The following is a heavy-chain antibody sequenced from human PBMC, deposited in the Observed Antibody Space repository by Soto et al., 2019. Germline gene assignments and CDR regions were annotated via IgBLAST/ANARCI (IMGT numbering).Heavy chain of an antibody. V-gene: IGHV1-69*13. D-gene: IGHD6-13*01. CDR3: ARVGDRTTLAAAGPFDY. CDR1: GGTFSSYA. CDR2: IIPIFGTA. J-gene: IGHJ4*02. Sequence: SVKVSCKASGGTFSSYAISWARQAPGQGLEWMGGIIPIFGTANYAQKFRGRVTITADESTSTAYMELSSLRSEDTAVYYCARVGDRTTLAAAGPFDYWGQGTLVTVSS.